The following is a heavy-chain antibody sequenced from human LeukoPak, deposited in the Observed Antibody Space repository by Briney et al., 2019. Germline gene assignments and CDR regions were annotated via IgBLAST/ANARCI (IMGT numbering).Heavy chain of an antibody. CDR3: AKDISSSSNY. V-gene: IGHV3-9*01. J-gene: IGHJ4*02. CDR1: GFTFDDYA. D-gene: IGHD6-13*01. CDR2: ISWNSGSI. Sequence: GRSLRLSCAASGFTFDDYAMHWVRQAPGKGLEWVSGISWNSGSIGYADSVKGRFTISRDNAKNSLYLQMNSLRAEDTALYYCAKDISSSSNYWGQGTLVTVSS.